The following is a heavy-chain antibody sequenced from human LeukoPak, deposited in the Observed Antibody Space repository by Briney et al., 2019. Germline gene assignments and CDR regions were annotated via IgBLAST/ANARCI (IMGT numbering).Heavy chain of an antibody. J-gene: IGHJ6*02. CDR2: IIPIFGTA. CDR3: AARVEYYYYYYGMDV. V-gene: IGHV1-69*13. D-gene: IGHD3-3*01. Sequence: ASVTVSCKASGGTFSSYAISWVRQAPGQGLEWMGGIIPIFGTANYAQKFQGRVTITADESTSTAYMELSSLRSEDTAVYYCAARVEYYYYYYGMDVWGQGTTVTVSS. CDR1: GGTFSSYA.